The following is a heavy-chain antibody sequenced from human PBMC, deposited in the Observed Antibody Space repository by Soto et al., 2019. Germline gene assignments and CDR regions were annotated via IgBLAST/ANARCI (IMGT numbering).Heavy chain of an antibody. V-gene: IGHV4-39*01. CDR2: IYYSGST. CDR1: GGSISSSSYY. CDR3: ASDAPPDDYYYYGMDV. Sequence: LSLTCTVSGGSISSSSYYWGWIRQPPGKGLEWIGSIYYSGSTYYNPSLKSRVTISVDTSKNQFSLKLSSVTAADTAVYYCASDAPPDDYYYYGMDVWGQGT. D-gene: IGHD2-2*01. J-gene: IGHJ6*02.